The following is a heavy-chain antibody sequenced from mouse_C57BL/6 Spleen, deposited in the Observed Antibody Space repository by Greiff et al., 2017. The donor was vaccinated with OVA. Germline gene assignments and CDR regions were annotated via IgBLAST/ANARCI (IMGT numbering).Heavy chain of an antibody. CDR2: ISNGGGST. V-gene: IGHV5-12*01. CDR1: GFTFSDYY. Sequence: DVMLVESGGGLVQPGGSLKLSCAASGFTFSDYYMYWVRQTPEQRLEWVAYISNGGGSTYYPDTVKGRFTLSRDNDNNKLYLQTSRLKSEDTAMYYCARGTANWEGNVDYWGQGTTLTVSS. D-gene: IGHD4-1*02. J-gene: IGHJ2*01. CDR3: ARGTANWEGNVDY.